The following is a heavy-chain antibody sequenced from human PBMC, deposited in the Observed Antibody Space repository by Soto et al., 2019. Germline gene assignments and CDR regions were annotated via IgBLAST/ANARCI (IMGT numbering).Heavy chain of an antibody. Sequence: ASVKVSCKASGYTFTGYYMHWVRQAPGQGLEWMGWINPNSGGTNYAQKFQGRVTMTRDTSISTAYMELSRLRSDDTAVYYCARARLCSSTSCYRDNWFDPWGQGTLVTVSS. D-gene: IGHD2-2*01. CDR2: INPNSGGT. V-gene: IGHV1-2*02. CDR1: GYTFTGYY. CDR3: ARARLCSSTSCYRDNWFDP. J-gene: IGHJ5*02.